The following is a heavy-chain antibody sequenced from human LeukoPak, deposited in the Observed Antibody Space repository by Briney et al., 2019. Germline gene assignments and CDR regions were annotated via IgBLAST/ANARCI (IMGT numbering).Heavy chain of an antibody. CDR1: GYTFTGYY. J-gene: IGHJ5*02. CDR3: ANTVYDILTGQLGRWFDP. CDR2: INPHSGGT. V-gene: IGHV1-2*02. D-gene: IGHD3-9*01. Sequence: ASVKVSCKASGYTFTGYYIHWVRQAPGQGLEWMGWINPHSGGTNYAQKFQGGVTMTRDTSITTAYMELSSLRSDDTAVYYCANTVYDILTGQLGRWFDPWGQGTLVTVSS.